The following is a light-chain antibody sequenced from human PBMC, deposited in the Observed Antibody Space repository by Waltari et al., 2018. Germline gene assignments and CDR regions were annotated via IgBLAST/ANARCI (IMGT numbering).Light chain of an antibody. V-gene: IGLV3-1*01. J-gene: IGLJ3*02. CDR2: QDT. CDR3: QAWDNYAAV. CDR1: RLGDRY. Sequence: SYELTQPPSVSVSPGQTASITCSGDRLGDRYACWYQQKPGQSHVLVINQDTKRPSGFPERFSGTNSRNTATLTISGTQAMDAADYYGQAWDNYAAVFSVGTKLTVL.